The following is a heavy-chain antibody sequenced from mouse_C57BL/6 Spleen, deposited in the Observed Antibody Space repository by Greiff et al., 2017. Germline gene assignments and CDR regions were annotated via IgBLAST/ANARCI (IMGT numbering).Heavy chain of an antibody. D-gene: IGHD1-1*01. CDR2: IHPSDSDT. CDR1: GYTFTSYW. Sequence: QVQLQQPGAELVKPGASVKVSCKASGYTFTSYWMHWVKQRPGQGLEWIGRIHPSDSDTNYNQKFKGKATLTVDKSSSTTYMQLSSLPSEDSAVYYCAGSSPLYYYAMDYWGQGTSVTVSS. J-gene: IGHJ4*01. CDR3: AGSSPLYYYAMDY. V-gene: IGHV1-74*01.